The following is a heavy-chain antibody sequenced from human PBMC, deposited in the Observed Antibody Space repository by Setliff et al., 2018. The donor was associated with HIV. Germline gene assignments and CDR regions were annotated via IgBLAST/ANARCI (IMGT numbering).Heavy chain of an antibody. CDR1: GDLINNHN. J-gene: IGHJ3*02. Sequence: SETLSLTCTVSGDLINNHNWNWIRQSPQKGLEWLGNIHYSGTSNYNSSLKSRIVISLDTSKKQFSLHFYSVTAADTAVYYCARSRIRGYYDTSPAMAFDIWGQGTMVTVSS. CDR2: IHYSGTS. CDR3: ARSRIRGYYDTSPAMAFDI. V-gene: IGHV4-59*08. D-gene: IGHD3-22*01.